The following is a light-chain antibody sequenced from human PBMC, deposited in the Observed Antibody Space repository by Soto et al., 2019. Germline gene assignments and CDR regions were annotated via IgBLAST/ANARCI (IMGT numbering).Light chain of an antibody. CDR3: MQALQTPWT. V-gene: IGKV2-28*01. J-gene: IGKJ1*01. CDR1: QSLLHSNGYNY. Sequence: DIVMTQSPLSLPVTPGEPASISCRSSQSLLHSNGYNYLDWYLQKPVQSPQLLIYLGSNRASGVPDRFSGSGSGTDFTPKISRVEAEDVGVYYCMQALQTPWTFGQGTKVEIK. CDR2: LGS.